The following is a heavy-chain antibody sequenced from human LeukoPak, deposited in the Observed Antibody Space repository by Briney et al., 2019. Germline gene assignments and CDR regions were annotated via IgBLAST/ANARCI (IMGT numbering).Heavy chain of an antibody. CDR3: AKDLVGATKAGG. D-gene: IGHD1-26*01. J-gene: IGHJ4*02. CDR2: ISGSGGST. CDR1: GFTFSSYG. V-gene: IGHV3-23*01. Sequence: GGSLRLSCAASGFTFSSYGMSWVRQAPGKGLEWVSAISGSGGSTYYADSVKGRFTISRDNSKNTLYLRMNSLRAEDTAVYYCAKDLVGATKAGGWGQGTLVTVSS.